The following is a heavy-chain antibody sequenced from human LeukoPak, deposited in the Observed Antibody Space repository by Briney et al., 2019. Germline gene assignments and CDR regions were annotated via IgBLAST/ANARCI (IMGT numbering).Heavy chain of an antibody. D-gene: IGHD1-26*01. Sequence: SETLSLTCAVSGYSISSGYYWGWIRQPPGKGLEWIGSIYHSGSTYYNPSLKSRVTISVDTSTNQFTLKLSSVTAADTAVYYCARQVVGATPYYFDYWGQGTLVTVSS. CDR2: IYHSGST. CDR1: GYSISSGYY. CDR3: ARQVVGATPYYFDY. J-gene: IGHJ4*02. V-gene: IGHV4-38-2*01.